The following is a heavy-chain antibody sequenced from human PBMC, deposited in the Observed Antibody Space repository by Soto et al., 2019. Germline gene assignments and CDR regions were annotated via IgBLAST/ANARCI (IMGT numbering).Heavy chain of an antibody. V-gene: IGHV1-3*04. CDR1: GYTFTTYA. D-gene: IGHD3-16*01. CDR2: INTDNGTT. J-gene: IGHJ4*02. CDR3: ARSRVRGGYYFDY. Sequence: QVQVVQSGAEVKKPGASVTVSCKASGYTFTTYAIHWVRQAPGQSLEWMGWINTDNGTTYYSQKMQARVTITRDTAASTAYMELSRLRSEDTAVYYCARSRVRGGYYFDYWGQGALVTVSS.